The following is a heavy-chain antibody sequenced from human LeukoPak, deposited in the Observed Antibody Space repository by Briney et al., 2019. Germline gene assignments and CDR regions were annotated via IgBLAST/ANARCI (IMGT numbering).Heavy chain of an antibody. V-gene: IGHV4-34*01. CDR2: INHSGST. CDR1: GESFSGYY. J-gene: IGHJ4*02. CDR3: ARGFGELLFLY. Sequence: SETLSLTCAVYGESFSGYYWSWMRQPPGKGLEWIGEINHSGSTNYNPSLKSRVTISVDTSKNQFSLKLSSVTAADTAVYYCARGFGELLFLYWGQGTLVTVSS. D-gene: IGHD3-10*01.